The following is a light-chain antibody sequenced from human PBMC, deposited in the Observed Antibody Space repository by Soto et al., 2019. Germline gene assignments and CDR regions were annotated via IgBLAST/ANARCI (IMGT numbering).Light chain of an antibody. J-gene: IGKJ1*01. CDR2: GAS. Sequence: EIVLTQSPGTLSLSPGERATLSCRASQSVSSSYLAWYQQKPGQAPRLLIYGASSRATGIPDRFSGSGSGTDFTLTISRLAPEDFALYYCQQYGSSPRGTFGQGTKVEIK. CDR1: QSVSSSY. V-gene: IGKV3-20*01. CDR3: QQYGSSPRGT.